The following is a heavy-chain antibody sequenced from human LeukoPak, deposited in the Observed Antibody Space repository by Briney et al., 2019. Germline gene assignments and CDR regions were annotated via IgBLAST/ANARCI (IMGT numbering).Heavy chain of an antibody. Sequence: GGSLRLSCAASGFTFSSYEMNWVRQAPGKGLEWVSYISVTSSTIYYADSVKGRFTISRDNAKNSLYLQMNSLRAEDTAVYFCARDYCSGGSCYRSWYYYYYMDVWGKGTTVTVSS. J-gene: IGHJ6*03. CDR2: ISVTSSTI. D-gene: IGHD2-15*01. CDR1: GFTFSSYE. CDR3: ARDYCSGGSCYRSWYYYYYMDV. V-gene: IGHV3-48*01.